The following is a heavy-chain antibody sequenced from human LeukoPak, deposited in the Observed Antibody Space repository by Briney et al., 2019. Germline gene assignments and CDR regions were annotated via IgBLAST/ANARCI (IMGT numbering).Heavy chain of an antibody. CDR3: ARHAGGYSYET. CDR2: IYYGGSA. J-gene: IGHJ4*02. Sequence: SETLSLTCSVSGGSISSGDYYWSWIRQPPGKGLEWIGHIYYGGSANYNPSLKSRVTILIDTSRNQFSLGLSTVTAADTAVYYCARHAGGYSYETWGQGTLVTVSS. CDR1: GGSISSGDYY. D-gene: IGHD5-18*01. V-gene: IGHV4-61*08.